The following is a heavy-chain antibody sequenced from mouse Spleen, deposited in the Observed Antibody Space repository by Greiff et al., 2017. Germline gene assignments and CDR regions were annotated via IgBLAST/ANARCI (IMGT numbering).Heavy chain of an antibody. CDR1: GYAFSSSW. D-gene: IGHD1-2*01. Sequence: QLKQSGPELVKPGASVKISCKASGYAFSSSWMNWVKQRPGKGLEWIGRIYPGDGDTNYNGKFKGKATLTADKSSSTAYMQLSSLTSEDSAVYFCARESLLRYYAMDYWGQGTSVTVSS. V-gene: IGHV1-82*01. J-gene: IGHJ4*01. CDR2: IYPGDGDT. CDR3: ARESLLRYYAMDY.